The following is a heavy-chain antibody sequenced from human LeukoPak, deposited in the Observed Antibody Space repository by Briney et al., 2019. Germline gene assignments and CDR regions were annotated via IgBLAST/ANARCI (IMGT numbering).Heavy chain of an antibody. D-gene: IGHD3-22*01. CDR3: ARVAGGSGYFGVGPQNYFDY. CDR2: ISSSGSTI. CDR1: GFTFSSYE. Sequence: GGSLRLSCAASGFTFSSYEMNWVRQAPGKGLEWVSYISSSGSTIYYADSVKGRFTISRDNAKNSLYLQMNSLRAEDTAVYYCARVAGGSGYFGVGPQNYFDYWGQGTLVTVSS. V-gene: IGHV3-48*03. J-gene: IGHJ4*02.